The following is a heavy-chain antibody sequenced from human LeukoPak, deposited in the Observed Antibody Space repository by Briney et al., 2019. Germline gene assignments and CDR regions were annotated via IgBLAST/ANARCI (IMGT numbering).Heavy chain of an antibody. Sequence: ASVEVSCKASGYTFTSYGISWVRQAPGQGLEWMGWISGYNGNTKYAQKLQGRVTMTTDTSTTTAYMELRSLRSDDTAVYYCARDGRHRYYYDSSGFYGSWFDPWGQGTLVTVSS. CDR3: ARDGRHRYYYDSSGFYGSWFDP. CDR1: GYTFTSYG. V-gene: IGHV1-18*01. CDR2: ISGYNGNT. J-gene: IGHJ5*02. D-gene: IGHD3-22*01.